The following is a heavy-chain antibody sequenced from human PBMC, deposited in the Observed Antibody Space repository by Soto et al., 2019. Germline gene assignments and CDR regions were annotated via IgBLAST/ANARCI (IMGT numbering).Heavy chain of an antibody. J-gene: IGHJ4*02. CDR1: GFTFRSYA. CDR2: ISDSGSST. V-gene: IGHV3-23*01. Sequence: EVQLLESGGGLVQPGGSLRLSCAASGFTFRSYAMSWVRQAPGKGLEWVSVISDSGSSTYYAASVKGRFTISRDNSMNTLHLQMNSLRAEDTAVYYCAKGRITSYYDGLDYWCQGTQVTVSS. D-gene: IGHD2-2*01. CDR3: AKGRITSYYDGLDY.